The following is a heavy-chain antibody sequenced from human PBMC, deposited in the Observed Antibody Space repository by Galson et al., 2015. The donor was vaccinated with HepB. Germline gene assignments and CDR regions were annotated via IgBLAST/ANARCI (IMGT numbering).Heavy chain of an antibody. J-gene: IGHJ4*02. CDR3: ARVVNIYGYAGSWYALGH. D-gene: IGHD2-15*01. Sequence: SLRLSCAASGFIFNRYGMNWVRQAPGKGLEWVAVISYDGSNKYYADSVKGRFTISRDSAKNTLNLQMNSLSAEDTAVYYCARVVNIYGYAGSWYALGHWGQGTLVSVSS. CDR2: ISYDGSNK. CDR1: GFIFNRYG. V-gene: IGHV3-30*03.